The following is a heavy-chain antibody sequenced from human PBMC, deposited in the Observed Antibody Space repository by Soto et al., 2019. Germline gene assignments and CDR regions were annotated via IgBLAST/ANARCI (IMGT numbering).Heavy chain of an antibody. CDR2: IRSKAYGGTT. CDR1: GFTFGDYA. Sequence: PGGSLRLSCTASGFTFGDYAMSWVRRAPGKGLEWVGFIRSKAYGGTTEYAASVKGRFTISRDDSKSIAYLQMNSLKTEDTAVYYCTRGTGNSPRVPWDYWGQGTLVTVSS. J-gene: IGHJ4*02. D-gene: IGHD1-1*01. CDR3: TRGTGNSPRVPWDY. V-gene: IGHV3-49*04.